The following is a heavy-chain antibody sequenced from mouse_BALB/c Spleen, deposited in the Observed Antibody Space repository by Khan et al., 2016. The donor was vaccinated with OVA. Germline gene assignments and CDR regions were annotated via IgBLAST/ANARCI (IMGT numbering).Heavy chain of an antibody. CDR1: GYSITSEYA. V-gene: IGHV3-2*02. CDR2: INYSGNT. D-gene: IGHD2-4*01. J-gene: IGHJ3*01. Sequence: EVKLEEPGPGLVKPSQSLSLTCTVTGYSITSEYAWNWIRQFPGNKLEWMGYINYSGNTRFNPSLKSRTSITRDTSKNQFFLQLNSVTTEDTATYYCARKDYYDYDPFPYWGQGTLVTVSA. CDR3: ARKDYYDYDPFPY.